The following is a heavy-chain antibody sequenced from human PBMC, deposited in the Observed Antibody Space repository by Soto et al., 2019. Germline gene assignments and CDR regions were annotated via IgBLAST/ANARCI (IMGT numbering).Heavy chain of an antibody. D-gene: IGHD3-10*01. CDR3: VRPSGGRFGV. J-gene: IGHJ4*02. Sequence: EVQLVESGGDLVQPGGSLRLSCAASGFTVSSNYMSWVRQAPGKGLEWVSVIYSGGSTYYADSVKGRFTISRDISKNTLYLQMNSLRDEDTAVYYCVRPSGGRFGVWGQGTLVTVSS. CDR2: IYSGGST. V-gene: IGHV3-66*04. CDR1: GFTVSSNY.